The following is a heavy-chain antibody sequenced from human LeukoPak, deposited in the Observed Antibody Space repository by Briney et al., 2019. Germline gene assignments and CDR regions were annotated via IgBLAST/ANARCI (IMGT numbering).Heavy chain of an antibody. J-gene: IGHJ3*02. D-gene: IGHD1-26*01. CDR3: ASLPLYSGSLDAFDI. CDR2: INHSGST. CDR1: GGSFSGYY. Sequence: SETLSLTCAVYGGSFSGYYWSWIRQPPGKGLEGIGEINHSGSTHYNPPLKSRVTISVDTSKNQFSLKLSSVTAADTAVYYCASLPLYSGSLDAFDIWGQGTMVTVSS. V-gene: IGHV4-34*01.